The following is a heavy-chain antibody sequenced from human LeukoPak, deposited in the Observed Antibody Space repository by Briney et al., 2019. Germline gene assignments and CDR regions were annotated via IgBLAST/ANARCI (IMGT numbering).Heavy chain of an antibody. Sequence: ASVKVSCKSSGGTFSSYSINWVRQAPGQGLEWMGWINPNSGGTNYAQKFQGRVTMTRDTSISTAYMELSRLRSDDTAVYYCARVTGDYGDYEGAFDIWGQGTMVTVSS. D-gene: IGHD4-17*01. J-gene: IGHJ3*02. V-gene: IGHV1-2*02. CDR3: ARVTGDYGDYEGAFDI. CDR1: GGTFSSYS. CDR2: INPNSGGT.